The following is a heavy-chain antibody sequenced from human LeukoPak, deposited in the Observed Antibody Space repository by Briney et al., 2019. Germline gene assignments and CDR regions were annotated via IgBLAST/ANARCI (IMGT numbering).Heavy chain of an antibody. V-gene: IGHV4-34*01. CDR2: INHSGST. Sequence: SETLSLTCGVYVGSFRDYYWSWIRQPPGKGLEWIGEINHSGSTNYNPPLKSRVTISVDTSKNQFSLKLSSVTAADTAVYYCARVRSGDMSYWGQGTLVTVSS. CDR1: VGSFRDYY. CDR3: ARVRSGDMSY. J-gene: IGHJ4*02. D-gene: IGHD7-27*01.